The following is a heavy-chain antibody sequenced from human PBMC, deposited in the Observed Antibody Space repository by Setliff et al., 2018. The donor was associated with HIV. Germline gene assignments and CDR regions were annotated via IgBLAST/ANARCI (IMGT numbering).Heavy chain of an antibody. CDR1: GFTFSDSY. Sequence: PGGSLRLSCAASGFTFSDSYMSWIRQAPGKGFEWISYISSSGSTKYHADSVEGRFTVSRDNAKNSLYLQMNSLRDEDTAVYYCVRDHRTWDSSGYITQSFGHWGQGTLVTVSS. D-gene: IGHD3-22*01. CDR2: ISSSGSTK. V-gene: IGHV3-11*01. CDR3: VRDHRTWDSSGYITQSFGH. J-gene: IGHJ4*02.